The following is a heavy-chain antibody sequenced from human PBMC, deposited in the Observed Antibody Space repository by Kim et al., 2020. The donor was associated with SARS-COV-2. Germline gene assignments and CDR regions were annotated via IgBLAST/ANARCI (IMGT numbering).Heavy chain of an antibody. V-gene: IGHV1-69*13. D-gene: IGHD3-22*01. Sequence: SVKVSCKASGGTFSSYAISWVRQAPGQGLEWMGGIIPIFGTANYAQKFQGRVTITADESTSTAYMELSSLRSEDTAVYYCARDNGKGDSSGYYYTYFDYWGQGTLVTVSS. J-gene: IGHJ4*02. CDR3: ARDNGKGDSSGYYYTYFDY. CDR2: IIPIFGTA. CDR1: GGTFSSYA.